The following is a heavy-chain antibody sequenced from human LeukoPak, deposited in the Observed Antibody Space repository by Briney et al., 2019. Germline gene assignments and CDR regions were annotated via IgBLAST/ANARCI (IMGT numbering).Heavy chain of an antibody. CDR1: GFTFSSYA. CDR2: ISGSGGST. V-gene: IGHV3-23*01. D-gene: IGHD4-17*01. CDR3: VRDRNGDYAYTVDDAFDI. Sequence: GGSLRLSCAASGFTFSSYAVSWVRQAPGKGLEWVSAISGSGGSTYYADSVKGRFTISRDNAKNSLYLQMNSLRAEDTAVYYCVRDRNGDYAYTVDDAFDIWGQGTMVTVSS. J-gene: IGHJ3*02.